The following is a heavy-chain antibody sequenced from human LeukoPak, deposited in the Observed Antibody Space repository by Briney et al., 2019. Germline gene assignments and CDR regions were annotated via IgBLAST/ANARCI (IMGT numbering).Heavy chain of an antibody. CDR1: GGTFSSYA. CDR3: ARGPAYCGGDCYSYFDY. V-gene: IGHV1-69*01. Sequence: SVKVSCKASGGTFSSYAISWVRQAPGQGLEWMGGIIPIFGTANYAQKFQGRVTITADESASTAYMELSSLRSEDTAVYYCARGPAYCGGDCYSYFDYWGQGTLVTVSS. D-gene: IGHD2-21*02. J-gene: IGHJ4*02. CDR2: IIPIFGTA.